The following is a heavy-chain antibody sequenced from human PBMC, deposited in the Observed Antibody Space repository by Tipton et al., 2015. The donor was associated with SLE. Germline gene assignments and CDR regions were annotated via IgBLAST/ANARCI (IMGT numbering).Heavy chain of an antibody. D-gene: IGHD6-19*01. V-gene: IGHV4-39*07. J-gene: IGHJ4*02. CDR3: ARLIAVGRDY. CDR2: IYYSGST. CDR1: GGSISSSSYY. Sequence: GLVKPSETLSLTCAVSGGSISSSSYYWGWIRQPPGKWLEWIGSIYYSGSTYYNPSLKSRVTISVDTSKNQFSLKLSSVTAADTAVYYCARLIAVGRDYWGQGTLVTVSS.